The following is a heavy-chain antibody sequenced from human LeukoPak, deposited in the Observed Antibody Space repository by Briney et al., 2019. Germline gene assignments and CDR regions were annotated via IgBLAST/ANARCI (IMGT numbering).Heavy chain of an antibody. D-gene: IGHD6-19*01. CDR3: ARVGSGWSSQYYFDY. Sequence: PGGSLRLSCAASGFTFSSYEMNWVRQAPGKGLEWVSYISSSGSTIYYADSVKGRFTISRDNAKNSLYLQMNSLRAEDTAVYYCARVGSGWSSQYYFDYWGQGTLVTVSS. CDR1: GFTFSSYE. CDR2: ISSSGSTI. J-gene: IGHJ4*02. V-gene: IGHV3-48*03.